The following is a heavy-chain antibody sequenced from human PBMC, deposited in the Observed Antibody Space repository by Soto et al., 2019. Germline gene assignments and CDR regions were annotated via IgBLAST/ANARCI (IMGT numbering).Heavy chain of an antibody. Sequence: EVQLVESGGGLAQPGGSLRLSCAASGFTFSSYDMHWVRQASGKGLEWVSTIRTAGDPYYPGYVKGRFTVSRENAKNSLYLQMNSLRAGDTAVYYCARAARSGGIDFWGQGALVTVSS. J-gene: IGHJ4*02. CDR3: ARAARSGGIDF. CDR2: IRTAGDP. V-gene: IGHV3-13*05. CDR1: GFTFSSYD.